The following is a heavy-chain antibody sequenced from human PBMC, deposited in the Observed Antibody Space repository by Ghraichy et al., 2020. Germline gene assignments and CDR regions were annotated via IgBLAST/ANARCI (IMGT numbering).Heavy chain of an antibody. CDR2: ISYSGYT. CDR1: GGSSSNYY. V-gene: IGHV4-59*01. D-gene: IGHD1-26*01. CDR3: ASTGNNIVGITRYWYFDL. Sequence: SQTLSLTCTVSGGSSSNYYWSWIRQTPGKGLEFIGFISYSGYTDFNPSLKGRGTISVDTSENQFSLRLSSVTAADTAVYYCASTGNNIVGITRYWYFDLWGRGTLVTVSS. J-gene: IGHJ2*01.